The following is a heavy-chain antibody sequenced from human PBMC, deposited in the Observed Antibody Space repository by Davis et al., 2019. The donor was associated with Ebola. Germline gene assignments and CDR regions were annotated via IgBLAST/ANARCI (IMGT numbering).Heavy chain of an antibody. CDR3: ARGLWFGELLYYYYGMDV. CDR1: GGSISSSSYY. CDR2: IYYSGST. Sequence: MPGGSLRLSCTVSGGSISSSSYYWGWIRQPPGKGLEWIGSIYYSGSTYYNPSLKSRVTISVDTSKNQFSLKLSSVTAADTAVYYCARGLWFGELLYYYYGMDVWGQGTTVTVSS. D-gene: IGHD3-10*01. V-gene: IGHV4-39*01. J-gene: IGHJ6*02.